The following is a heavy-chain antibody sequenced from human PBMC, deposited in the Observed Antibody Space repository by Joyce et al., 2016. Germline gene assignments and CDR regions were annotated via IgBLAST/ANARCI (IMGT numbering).Heavy chain of an antibody. J-gene: IGHJ5*02. CDR1: GGSISTENHY. D-gene: IGHD3-16*01. CDR2: ISHSGST. CDR3: VRELSGGVWFDP. V-gene: IGHV4-30-4*01. Sequence: QVQLQESGPGLVEPSQTLSLTCTVSGGSISTENHYWSWIRQRPGSGLEWIGYISHSGSTYYSRSLKNRVTMSIDTSKNKCSLNLRSVTAADTGVYYCVRELSGGVWFDPWGQGTLVTVSS.